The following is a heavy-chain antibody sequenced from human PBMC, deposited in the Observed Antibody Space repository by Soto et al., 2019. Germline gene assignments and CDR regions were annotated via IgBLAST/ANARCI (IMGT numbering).Heavy chain of an antibody. CDR3: ARVVGETEGDYFDY. D-gene: IGHD1-26*01. V-gene: IGHV4-4*02. CDR2: IYHSGST. Sequence: KPSETLSLTCAVSGGSISSSNWWSWVRQPPGKGLGWIGEIYHSGSTNYNPSLKSRVTISVDKSKNQFSLKLSSVTAADTAVYYCARVVGETEGDYFDYWGQVTLVTVSS. J-gene: IGHJ4*02. CDR1: GGSISSSNW.